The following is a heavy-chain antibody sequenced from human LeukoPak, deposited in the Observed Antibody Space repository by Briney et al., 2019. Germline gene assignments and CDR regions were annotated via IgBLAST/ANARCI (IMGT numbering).Heavy chain of an antibody. J-gene: IGHJ6*03. D-gene: IGHD3-22*01. CDR3: ARVKYYYDSSGYPGAYYYYMDV. CDR1: GFSVSANY. Sequence: GGSLRLSCAAYGFSVSANYMSWVRQAPGKGLEWVSVIYSGGSTYYADSVKGRFTISRDNAKNSLYLQMNSLRAEDTAVYYCARVKYYYDSSGYPGAYYYYMDVWGKGTTVTVSS. V-gene: IGHV3-66*01. CDR2: IYSGGST.